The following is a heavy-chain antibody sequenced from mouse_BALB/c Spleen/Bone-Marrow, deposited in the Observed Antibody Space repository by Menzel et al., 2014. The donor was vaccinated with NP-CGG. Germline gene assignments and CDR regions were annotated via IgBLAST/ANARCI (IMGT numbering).Heavy chain of an antibody. CDR3: AREIYYGNYAWFAY. V-gene: IGHV2-9*02. Sequence: QVHLQQSGPGLVAPSQSLSITCTVSGFSLTSYGVHWVRQPPGKGLEWLGVIRAGGSTNYNSALISRLSISKDNSKSQVFLKMNSLQTDDTAMYYCAREIYYGNYAWFAYWGQGTLVTVSA. CDR1: GFSLTSYG. J-gene: IGHJ3*01. CDR2: IRAGGST. D-gene: IGHD2-1*01.